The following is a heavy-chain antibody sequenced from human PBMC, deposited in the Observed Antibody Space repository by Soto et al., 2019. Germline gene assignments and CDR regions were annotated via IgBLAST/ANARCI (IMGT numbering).Heavy chain of an antibody. V-gene: IGHV3-9*01. J-gene: IGHJ4*02. CDR2: LSWDSGDV. CDR3: AKLRYSSGTGNFDY. CDR1: GFTFHNYA. Sequence: EVQMVESGGGLVQPGGSLRLSCAASGFTFHNYAMHWVRHAPGQGLEWVSGLSWDSGDVDYADSVKGRFAISRDNAKNSLYLQMNSLRTEDTALYYCAKLRYSSGTGNFDYWGQGTLVTVSS. D-gene: IGHD3-10*01.